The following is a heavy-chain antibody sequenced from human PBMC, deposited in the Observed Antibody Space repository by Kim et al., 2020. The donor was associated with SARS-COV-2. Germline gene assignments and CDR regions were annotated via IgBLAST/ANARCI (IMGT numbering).Heavy chain of an antibody. J-gene: IGHJ3*02. Sequence: SETLSLTCTVSGGSISSYYWSWIRQPPGKGLEWIGYIYYSGSTNYNPSLKSRVTISVDTSKNQFSLKLSSVTAADTAVYYCARGTQPDATARWFGELLGAFDIWGQGKMVTVSA. CDR1: GGSISSYY. CDR3: ARGTQPDATARWFGELLGAFDI. V-gene: IGHV4-59*01. D-gene: IGHD3-10*01. CDR2: IYYSGST.